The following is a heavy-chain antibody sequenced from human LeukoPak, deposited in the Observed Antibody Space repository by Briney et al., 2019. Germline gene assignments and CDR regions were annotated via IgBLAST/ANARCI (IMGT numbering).Heavy chain of an antibody. D-gene: IGHD2-2*01. CDR1: GFTFSRHW. CDR3: GRECRHKYYLDY. J-gene: IGHJ4*02. V-gene: IGHV3-7*01. CDR2: IKQDGSER. Sequence: TGWSLRLSCATSGFTFSRHWMTWVRQAPGKGPEWVANIKQDGSERYYVHSVRGRFTISRDNAKNALYLQMNSLRVEDTAVYYWGRECRHKYYLDYRGQGILVTVSS.